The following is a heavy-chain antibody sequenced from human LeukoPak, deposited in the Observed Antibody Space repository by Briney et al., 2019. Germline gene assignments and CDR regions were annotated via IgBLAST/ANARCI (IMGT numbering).Heavy chain of an antibody. Sequence: GRSLRLSCAASGFTFNSNVMHWVRQAPGKGLEWVAVISYDGSDKYYTDSVKGRFTISRDNSKNTLSLQMNSLRAEDTAVYYCARAGSSWSPFDYWGLGTLVTVSS. V-gene: IGHV3-30*14. D-gene: IGHD6-13*01. J-gene: IGHJ4*02. CDR3: ARAGSSWSPFDY. CDR1: GFTFNSNV. CDR2: ISYDGSDK.